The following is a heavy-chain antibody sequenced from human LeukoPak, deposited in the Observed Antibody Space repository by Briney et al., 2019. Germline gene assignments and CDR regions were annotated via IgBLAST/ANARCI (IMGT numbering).Heavy chain of an antibody. CDR1: GYRFTNYW. CDR3: ARLPYSTSTLDY. V-gene: IGHV5-51*01. J-gene: IGHJ4*02. Sequence: GESLKISCQGSGYRFTNYWIAWVRQLPGKGLEWMEIIYPVDSDTRYSPSSQGQVTISADKSISTAYLQWSSLKASDTAVYYCARLPYSTSTLDYWGQGTLVTVPS. CDR2: IYPVDSDT. D-gene: IGHD6-13*01.